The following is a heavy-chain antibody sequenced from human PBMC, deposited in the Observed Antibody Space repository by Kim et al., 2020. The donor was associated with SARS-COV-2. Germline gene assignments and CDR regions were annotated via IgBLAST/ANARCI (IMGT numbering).Heavy chain of an antibody. J-gene: IGHJ3*02. CDR1: GFTFSSYA. CDR2: ISYDGSNK. CDR3: ARAQGGSYFSAFDI. V-gene: IGHV3-30-3*01. D-gene: IGHD1-26*01. Sequence: GGSLRLSCAASGFTFSSYAMHWVRQAPGKGLEWVAVISYDGSNKYYADSVKGRFTISRDNSKNTLYLQINSLRAEDTAVYYCARAQGGSYFSAFDIWGQG.